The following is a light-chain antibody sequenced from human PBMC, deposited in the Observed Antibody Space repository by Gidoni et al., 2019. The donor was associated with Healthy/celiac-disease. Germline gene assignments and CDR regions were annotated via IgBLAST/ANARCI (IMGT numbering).Light chain of an antibody. CDR2: AAS. CDR1: QSSSSY. J-gene: IGKJ5*01. V-gene: IGKV1-39*01. Sequence: DIQMTQSPSSLSASVGDRVTSTCRASQSSSSYLNWYQQKPGKAPKLLIYAASSLQSGVPSRFSGSGSGTDFTLTISSLQHEDFATYYCQQSYSTPITFGQGTRLEIK. CDR3: QQSYSTPIT.